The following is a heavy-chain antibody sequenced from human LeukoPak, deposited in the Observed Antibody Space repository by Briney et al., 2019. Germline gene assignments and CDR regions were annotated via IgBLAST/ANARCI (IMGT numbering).Heavy chain of an antibody. J-gene: IGHJ3*02. Sequence: SETLSLTCTVSGGSISSSSHYWGWIRQPPGKGLEWIGSIYYSGSTYYNPSLKSRVTISVDTSKNQFSLKLSSVTAADTAVYYCASQYYSSGWYWGAFDIWGQGTMVTVSS. CDR2: IYYSGST. D-gene: IGHD6-19*01. CDR1: GGSISSSSHY. CDR3: ASQYYSSGWYWGAFDI. V-gene: IGHV4-39*01.